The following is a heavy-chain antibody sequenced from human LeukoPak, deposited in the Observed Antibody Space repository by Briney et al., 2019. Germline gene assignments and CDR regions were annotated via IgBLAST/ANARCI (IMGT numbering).Heavy chain of an antibody. V-gene: IGHV3-23*01. CDR1: GFTFNNYA. CDR2: ISGSGGST. D-gene: IGHD2-15*01. CDR3: ARVSGLPAFDI. Sequence: GGPLRLSCAASGFTFNNYAMNWVRQAPGKGLEWVSSISGSGGSTYYADSVKGRFTISRDNSKNTLYLQMNSLRAEDTAVYYCARVSGLPAFDIWGQGTMVTVSS. J-gene: IGHJ3*02.